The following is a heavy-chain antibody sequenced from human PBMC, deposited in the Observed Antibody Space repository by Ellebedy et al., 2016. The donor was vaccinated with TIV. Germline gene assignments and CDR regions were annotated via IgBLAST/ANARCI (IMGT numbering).Heavy chain of an antibody. Sequence: GGSLRLSCVASGFTFSDYWMSWVRQAPGKGLEWVANIKQDGGEIYYVDSVKGRFTISRDNAKNSLYLQMNGLRAEDTAVYYCAREAVEVATIEDHYYYMDVWGKGTTVTVSS. CDR3: AREAVEVATIEDHYYYMDV. CDR1: GFTFSDYW. V-gene: IGHV3-7*03. CDR2: IKQDGGEI. J-gene: IGHJ6*03. D-gene: IGHD5-24*01.